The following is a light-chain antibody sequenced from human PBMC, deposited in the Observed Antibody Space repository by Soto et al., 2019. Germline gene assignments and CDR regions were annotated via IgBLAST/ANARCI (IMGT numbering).Light chain of an antibody. V-gene: IGKV1-39*01. Sequence: DIQMTQSPSSLSASVGDRITITCRTSQNIDTYLNWYQQNPGKAPKLLISAASRLQSGVPSRFSGSGSGTDFTLTITSLQAEDFATYSCKQTYDNPRTFGQGTKV. CDR3: KQTYDNPRT. J-gene: IGKJ1*01. CDR2: AAS. CDR1: QNIDTY.